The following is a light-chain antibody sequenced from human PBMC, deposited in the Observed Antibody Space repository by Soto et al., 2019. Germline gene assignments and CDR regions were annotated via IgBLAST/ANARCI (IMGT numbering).Light chain of an antibody. CDR2: GAS. CDR3: QQYGSSPPIT. CDR1: QSVSSSY. V-gene: IGKV3-20*01. J-gene: IGKJ5*01. Sequence: EIVWTQSPGTLSLAPGERATLSRMASQSVSSSYLAWYQQKPGQAPRLLIYGASSRATGIPDRFSGSGSGTDFTLTISRLEPEDFAVYYCQQYGSSPPITFGQGTRLEIK.